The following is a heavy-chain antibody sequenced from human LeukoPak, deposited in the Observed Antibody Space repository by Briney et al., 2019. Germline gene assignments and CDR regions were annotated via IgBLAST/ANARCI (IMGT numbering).Heavy chain of an antibody. J-gene: IGHJ4*02. CDR2: ISSSSSTI. Sequence: GGSLRLSCAASGFTFSSYSMNWVRQAPGKGLEWVSYISSSSSTINYAASVKGRFTISRDNAKNLLYLQMNSLRDEDTAVYYCVTPTSYYYFDHWGQGTLVTVSS. CDR3: VTPTSYYYFDH. D-gene: IGHD2-21*01. V-gene: IGHV3-48*02. CDR1: GFTFSSYS.